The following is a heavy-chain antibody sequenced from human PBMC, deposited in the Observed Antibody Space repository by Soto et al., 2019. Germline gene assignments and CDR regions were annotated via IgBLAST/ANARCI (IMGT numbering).Heavy chain of an antibody. CDR2: ISYDGSNK. J-gene: IGHJ3*02. CDR1: GFTFSSYA. CDR3: ARYIVVVTATYAFDI. D-gene: IGHD2-21*02. Sequence: QVQLVESGGGVVQRGRSLRLSCAASGFTFSSYAMHWVRQAPGKGLEWVAVISYDGSNKYYADSVKGRFTISRDNSKNTLYLQMNSLRAEDTAVYYCARYIVVVTATYAFDIWGQGTMVTVSS. V-gene: IGHV3-30-3*01.